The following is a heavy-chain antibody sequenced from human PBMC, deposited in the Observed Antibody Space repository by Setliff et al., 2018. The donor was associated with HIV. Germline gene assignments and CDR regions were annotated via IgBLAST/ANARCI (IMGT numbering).Heavy chain of an antibody. D-gene: IGHD3-22*01. J-gene: IGHJ1*01. V-gene: IGHV1-18*01. CDR3: VRGVTRDISGYYRDEYFQH. CDR1: GYRFNTYG. CDR2: ISPYNGDT. Sequence: APVKVSCKASGYRFNTYGISWVRQAPGQGLEWMGWISPYNGDTRFAQSLQGRVTLTTDTSTNTAYMEMRTLRSDDTAVYYCVRGVTRDISGYYRDEYFQHWGQGTPVTVS.